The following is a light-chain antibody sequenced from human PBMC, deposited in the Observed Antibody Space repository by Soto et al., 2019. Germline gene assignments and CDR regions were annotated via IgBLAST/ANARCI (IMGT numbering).Light chain of an antibody. J-gene: IGKJ5*01. CDR3: QQLFDSPIT. CDR2: AAS. Sequence: DIQLTQSPSFLSPSIGESVTITCRASQVISTSLAWYQVKPGKAPKLLIYAASTLESGVPSRFSATVSGTEFSLTITSLQPEDSETYYCQQLFDSPITFGQGTRLEIK. CDR1: QVISTS. V-gene: IGKV1-9*01.